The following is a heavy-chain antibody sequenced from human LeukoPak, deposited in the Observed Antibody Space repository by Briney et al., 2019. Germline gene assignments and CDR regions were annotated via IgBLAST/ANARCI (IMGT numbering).Heavy chain of an antibody. V-gene: IGHV1-46*01. J-gene: IGHJ3*02. D-gene: IGHD4-17*01. Sequence: ASVKVSCKASGYSFTSYYMHWVRQAPGQGLEWMGIINPSGGSTSYAQKFQGRVTMTRDMPTSTVNMELSSLRPEDTAVYYCARGPRTTAYYDAFDIWGQGTMVTVSS. CDR2: INPSGGST. CDR3: ARGPRTTAYYDAFDI. CDR1: GYSFTSYY.